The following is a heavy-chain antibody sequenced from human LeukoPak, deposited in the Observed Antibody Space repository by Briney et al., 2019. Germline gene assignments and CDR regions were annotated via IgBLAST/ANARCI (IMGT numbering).Heavy chain of an antibody. V-gene: IGHV1-69*02. Sequence: ASVKVSCKASGGTFSSYTISGVRQAPGQGLEWMGRIIPILGIANYAQKFQGRVTITADKSTSTAYMELSSLRSEDTAVYYCARWVQDIVVVPASSAPFRSYYYMDVWGKGTTVTVSS. J-gene: IGHJ6*03. CDR3: ARWVQDIVVVPASSAPFRSYYYMDV. CDR2: IIPILGIA. CDR1: GGTFSSYT. D-gene: IGHD2-2*01.